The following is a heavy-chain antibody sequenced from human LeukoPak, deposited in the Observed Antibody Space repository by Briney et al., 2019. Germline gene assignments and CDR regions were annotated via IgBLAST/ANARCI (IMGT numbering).Heavy chain of an antibody. Sequence: GGSLRLSCAASGFTFSRHWMYWVRQAPGKGLEWVANIKQDGSAKPYVDSVKGRFTISRDNAKSSLFLQMNSLRAEDTAVYYCARDNGWSAGFWGQGTLVTVSS. D-gene: IGHD2-15*01. CDR1: GFTFSRHW. CDR3: ARDNGWSAGF. CDR2: IKQDGSAK. J-gene: IGHJ4*02. V-gene: IGHV3-7*03.